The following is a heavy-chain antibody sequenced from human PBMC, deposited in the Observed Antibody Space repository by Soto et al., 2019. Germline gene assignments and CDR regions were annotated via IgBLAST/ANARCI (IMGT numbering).Heavy chain of an antibody. CDR3: ARGGRRHYYGSGSLDY. CDR1: GGSFSGYY. J-gene: IGHJ4*02. CDR2: INHSGST. V-gene: IGHV4-34*01. D-gene: IGHD3-10*01. Sequence: QVQLQQWGAGLLKPSETLSLTCAVYGGSFSGYYWSWIRQPPGKGLEWIGEINHSGSTNYNPSLKSRVTISVDTSKNQFSLKLSSVTAAVTAVYYCARGGRRHYYGSGSLDYWGQGTLVTVSS.